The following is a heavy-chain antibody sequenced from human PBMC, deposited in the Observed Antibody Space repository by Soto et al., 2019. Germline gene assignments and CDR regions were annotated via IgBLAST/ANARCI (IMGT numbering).Heavy chain of an antibody. Sequence: SETLFLTCTVSVGSMTVYYLNWIRQPAGKGLEWIGHIYTSGTTNYNPSFKSRVTMSLDTSQNQFSLRLTSVTAADTAVYYCARAAYTYGPCDYCGQGTLVTVS. J-gene: IGHJ4*02. D-gene: IGHD5-18*01. CDR1: VGSMTVYY. CDR3: ARAAYTYGPCDY. CDR2: IYTSGTT. V-gene: IGHV4-4*07.